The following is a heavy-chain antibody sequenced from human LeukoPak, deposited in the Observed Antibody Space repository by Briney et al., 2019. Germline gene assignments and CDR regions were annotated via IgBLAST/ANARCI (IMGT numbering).Heavy chain of an antibody. D-gene: IGHD1-20*01. CDR3: ARAMITGYYYYPIDV. CDR2: ISSGGDTI. Sequence: GGSLRLSCAASRFTFSDHNMNWVRQAPGKGLEWVSYISSGGDTIYYADSVKGRFTISRDNAKDSLYLQMNSLRDEDTAVYYCARAMITGYYYYPIDVWGQGTTVTVSS. V-gene: IGHV3-48*02. J-gene: IGHJ6*02. CDR1: RFTFSDHN.